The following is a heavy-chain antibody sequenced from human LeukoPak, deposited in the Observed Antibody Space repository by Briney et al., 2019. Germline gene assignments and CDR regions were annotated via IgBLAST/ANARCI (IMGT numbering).Heavy chain of an antibody. CDR1: GGSISSSSYY. V-gene: IGHV4-39*01. D-gene: IGHD4-23*01. CDR3: ARLDYGGNSGWFDP. CDR2: IYYSGST. J-gene: IGHJ5*02. Sequence: PSKTLSLTCTVSGGSISSSSYYWGWIRQPPGKGLEWIGSIYYSGSTYYNPSLKSRVTISVDTSKNQFSLKLSSVTAADTAVYYCARLDYGGNSGWFDPWGQGTLVTVSS.